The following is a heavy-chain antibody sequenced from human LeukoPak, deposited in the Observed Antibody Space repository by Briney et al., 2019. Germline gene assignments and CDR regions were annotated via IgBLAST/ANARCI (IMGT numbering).Heavy chain of an antibody. CDR3: ARGAGIVGATRYYYYYYMDV. D-gene: IGHD1-26*01. CDR2: INAGNGNT. J-gene: IGHJ6*03. CDR1: GYTFTSYA. V-gene: IGHV1-3*01. Sequence: VASVKVSCKASGYTFTSYAMHWVRQAPGQRLEWMGWINAGNGNTKYSQKFQGRVTITRDTSASTAYMELSSLRSEDTAVYYCARGAGIVGATRYYYYYYMDVWGKGTTVTVSS.